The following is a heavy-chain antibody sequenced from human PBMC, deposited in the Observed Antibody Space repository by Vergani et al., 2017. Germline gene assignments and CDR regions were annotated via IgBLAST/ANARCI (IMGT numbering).Heavy chain of an antibody. J-gene: IGHJ5*02. CDR3: AEDKRGGGNYGWFDP. Sequence: EVQLLESGGGLVQPGGSLRLSCAASGFTFSTSAMNWVRQAPGKGLEWVSSISVSGGNAYYADSVKGRFTISRDNSRDTLYLQMNSLIADDTALYYCAEDKRGGGNYGWFDPWGQGTLVTVSP. CDR2: ISVSGGNA. V-gene: IGHV3-23*01. D-gene: IGHD3-10*01. CDR1: GFTFSTSA.